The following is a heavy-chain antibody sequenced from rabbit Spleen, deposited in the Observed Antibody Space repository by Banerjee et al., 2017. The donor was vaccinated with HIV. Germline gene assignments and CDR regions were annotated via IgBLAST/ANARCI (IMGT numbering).Heavy chain of an antibody. CDR1: GFTLSTYYM. V-gene: IGHV1S45*01. CDR2: IDPVFGIA. CDR3: ARDLAGVIGWNFNL. D-gene: IGHD4-1*01. Sequence: QEQLKESGGGLVQPGGSLKLSCKASGFTLSTYYMNWVRQAPGKGLEWIGYIDPVFGIAVYASWAKGRFTISKTSSTTVTLQMTSLTAADTATYFCARDLAGVIGWNFNLWGPGTLVTVS. J-gene: IGHJ4*01.